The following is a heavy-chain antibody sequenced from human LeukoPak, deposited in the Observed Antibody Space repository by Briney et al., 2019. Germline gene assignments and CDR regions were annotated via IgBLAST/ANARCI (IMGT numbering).Heavy chain of an antibody. CDR1: GFTFSSYA. J-gene: IGHJ6*02. CDR3: AKFRGSSSNYYGMDV. CDR2: ISGSGHNT. D-gene: IGHD6-6*01. V-gene: IGHV3-23*01. Sequence: PGGSLRLSCAASGFTFSSYAMSWVRQAPGKGLEWVSAISGSGHNTYYADSVKGRFTISRDNSKETLFLQMNSLRAEDTAVYYCAKFRGSSSNYYGMDVWGQGTTVTVSS.